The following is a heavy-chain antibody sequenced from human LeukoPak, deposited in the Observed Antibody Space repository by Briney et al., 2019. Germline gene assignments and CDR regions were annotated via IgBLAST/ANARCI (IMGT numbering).Heavy chain of an antibody. CDR1: GFTFSSYA. V-gene: IGHV3-23*01. CDR3: AKARLNARGRYHYDSSGYYSTFDY. CDR2: ISGSGGST. Sequence: PGGSLRLSCAASGFTFSSYAMSWVRQAPGKGLEWVSAISGSGGSTYYADSVKGRFTISRDNSKNTLYLQMNSLRAEDTAVYYCAKARLNARGRYHYDSSGYYSTFDYWGQGTLVTVSS. J-gene: IGHJ4*02. D-gene: IGHD3-22*01.